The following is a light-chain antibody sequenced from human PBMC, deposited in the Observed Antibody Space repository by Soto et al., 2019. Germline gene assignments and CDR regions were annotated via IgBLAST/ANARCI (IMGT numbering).Light chain of an antibody. CDR2: SAF. Sequence: DIQMTQSPSSLSASVGDRVTITCRASQDISVYLAWDQQKPGKVPTLLIYSAFTFQSGVPSRFTGSGSGTDFSLTISILQPEDDAAYFCQKFSTVPLTFGQGTRLEIK. CDR3: QKFSTVPLT. CDR1: QDISVY. J-gene: IGKJ5*01. V-gene: IGKV1-27*01.